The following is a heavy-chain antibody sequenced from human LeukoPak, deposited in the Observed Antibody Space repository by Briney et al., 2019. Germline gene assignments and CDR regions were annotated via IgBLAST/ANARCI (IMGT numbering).Heavy chain of an antibody. CDR3: AGGIAAAGTEAFDI. V-gene: IGHV1-18*04. J-gene: IGHJ3*02. Sequence: ASVKVSCKASGYTFTSYYMHWVRQAPGQGLEWMGWISAYNGNTNYAQKLQGRVTMTTDTSTSTAYMELRSLRSDDTAVYYCAGGIAAAGTEAFDIWGQGTMVTVSS. CDR2: ISAYNGNT. D-gene: IGHD6-13*01. CDR1: GYTFTSYY.